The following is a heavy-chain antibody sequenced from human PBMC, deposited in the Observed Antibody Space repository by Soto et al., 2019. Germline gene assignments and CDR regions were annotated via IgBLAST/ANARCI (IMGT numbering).Heavy chain of an antibody. CDR1: GGSISSGDYY. CDR2: IYYSGST. Sequence: QVQLQESGPGLVKPSQTLSLTCTVSGGSISSGDYYWSWIRQPPGKGLEWIGYIYYSGSTYYNPSLKSRVTISVDTSKNQFSLKLSSVTAADTAVYYCARAVSPYFAAMARFDYWGQGTLVTVSS. J-gene: IGHJ4*02. CDR3: ARAVSPYFAAMARFDY. V-gene: IGHV4-30-4*01. D-gene: IGHD5-18*01.